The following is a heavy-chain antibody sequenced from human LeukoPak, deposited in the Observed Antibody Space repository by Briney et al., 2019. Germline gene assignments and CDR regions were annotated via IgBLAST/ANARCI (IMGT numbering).Heavy chain of an antibody. CDR1: GFTFDDYG. J-gene: IGHJ6*03. CDR2: INWNGGST. V-gene: IGHV3-20*04. CDR3: ARRYSSGWGGYYYYYMDV. Sequence: GPGGSLRLSCAASGFTFDDYGMSWVRQAPGKGLEWVSGINWNGGSTGYADSVKGRFTISRDNAKNSLYLQMNSLRAEDTALYYRARRYSSGWGGYYYYYMDVWGKGTTVTVSS. D-gene: IGHD6-19*01.